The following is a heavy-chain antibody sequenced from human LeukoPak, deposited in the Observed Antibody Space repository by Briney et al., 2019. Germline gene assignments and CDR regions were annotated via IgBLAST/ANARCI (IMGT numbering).Heavy chain of an antibody. CDR2: NRGGGGVT. CDR1: GFIFSNYA. J-gene: IGHJ4*02. D-gene: IGHD3-22*01. V-gene: IGHV3-23*01. Sequence: GGSLRLSCAASGFIFSNYAMNWVRQAPGKGLEWVSVNRGGGGVTFYADSVKDRFTISRDNSKNTVYLQMCSLRVEDTAIYYCAKGNYYFDSSGYFHFDFWGQGTLVTVSA. CDR3: AKGNYYFDSSGYFHFDF.